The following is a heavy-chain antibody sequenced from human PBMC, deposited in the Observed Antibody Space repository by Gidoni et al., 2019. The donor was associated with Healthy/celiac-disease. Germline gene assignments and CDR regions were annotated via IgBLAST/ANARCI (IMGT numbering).Heavy chain of an antibody. D-gene: IGHD2-2*01. CDR1: GYSISSGYY. V-gene: IGHV4-38-2*02. CDR3: ARDPPASGYCSSTSCSRYYYYYGMDV. Sequence: QVQLQESGPGLVKPSETLSLTCAVSGYSISSGYYWGWLRQPPGKGLEWIGSIYHSGSTYYNPSLKSRVTISVDTSKNQFSLKLSSVTAADTAVYYCARDPPASGYCSSTSCSRYYYYYGMDVWGQGTTVTVSS. CDR2: IYHSGST. J-gene: IGHJ6*02.